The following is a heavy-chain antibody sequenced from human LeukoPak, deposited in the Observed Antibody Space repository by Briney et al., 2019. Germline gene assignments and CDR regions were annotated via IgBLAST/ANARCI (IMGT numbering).Heavy chain of an antibody. CDR3: AKVGQNYDILTYYFDY. Sequence: GGSLRLSCAASGFTFSSYSMNWVRQAPGKGLEWVSSISSSSSYIYYADSVKGRFTISRDDAKNSLYLQMNSLRVEDTAVYYCAKVGQNYDILTYYFDYWGQGTLVTVSS. CDR2: ISSSSSYI. CDR1: GFTFSSYS. J-gene: IGHJ4*02. V-gene: IGHV3-21*04. D-gene: IGHD3-9*01.